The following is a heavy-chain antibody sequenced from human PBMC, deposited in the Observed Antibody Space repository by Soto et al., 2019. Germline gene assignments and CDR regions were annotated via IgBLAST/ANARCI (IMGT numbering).Heavy chain of an antibody. CDR1: GFTFSSYA. J-gene: IGHJ4*02. D-gene: IGHD3-10*01. CDR2: ISYDGNNK. Sequence: QVPLVESGGGVVQPGRSLRLSCAASGFTFSSYAMHWVRQAPGKGLEWVAFISYDGNNKNYADSVKGRFTISRDNSKNTLYLQMDSLRAEDTAVYYCARGRGPIISYYFDCWGQGTLVTVSS. V-gene: IGHV3-30-3*01. CDR3: ARGRGPIISYYFDC.